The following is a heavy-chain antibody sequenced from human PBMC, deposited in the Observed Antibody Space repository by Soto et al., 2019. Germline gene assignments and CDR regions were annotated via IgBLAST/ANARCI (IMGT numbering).Heavy chain of an antibody. Sequence: LRLSCAASGFTFSSYGMHWVRQAPGKGLEWVAVISYDGSNKYYADSVKGRFTISRDNSKNTLYLQMNSLRAEDTAVYYCAKDHSSGWYFDYWGQGTLVTVSS. J-gene: IGHJ4*02. CDR3: AKDHSSGWYFDY. V-gene: IGHV3-30*18. CDR1: GFTFSSYG. D-gene: IGHD6-19*01. CDR2: ISYDGSNK.